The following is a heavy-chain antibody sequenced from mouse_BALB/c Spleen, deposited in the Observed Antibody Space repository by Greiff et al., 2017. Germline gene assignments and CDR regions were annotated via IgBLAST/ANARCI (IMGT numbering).Heavy chain of an antibody. V-gene: IGHV1-69*02. CDR1: GYTFTSYW. Sequence: VQLQQSGAELVKPGASVKLSCKASGYTFTSYWMHWVKQRPGQGLEWIGEIDPSDSYTNYNQKFKGKATLTVDKSSSTAYMQLSSLTSEDSAVYYCARYIHDGYSPWFAYWGQGTLVTVSA. D-gene: IGHD2-3*01. J-gene: IGHJ3*01. CDR3: ARYIHDGYSPWFAY. CDR2: IDPSDSYT.